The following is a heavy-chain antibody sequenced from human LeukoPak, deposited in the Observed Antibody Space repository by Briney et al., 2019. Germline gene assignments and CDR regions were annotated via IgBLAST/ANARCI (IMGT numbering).Heavy chain of an antibody. CDR2: IYYRGST. CDR3: ARAYYYYYYMDV. J-gene: IGHJ6*03. V-gene: IGHV4-59*11. CDR1: GGSISSHY. Sequence: SETLSLTCTVSGGSISSHYWSWIRQPPGKGLEWIGYIYYRGSTNYNPSLKSRVTISVDTSKNQFSLKLSSVTAADTAVYYCARAYYYYYYMDVWGKGTTVTVSS.